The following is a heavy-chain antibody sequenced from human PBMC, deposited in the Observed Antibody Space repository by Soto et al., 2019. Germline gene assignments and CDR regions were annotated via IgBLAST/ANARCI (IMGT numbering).Heavy chain of an antibody. CDR3: ARGLGYYGMDV. Sequence: ASVKVSCKASGYTFTSYYLRWVRQAPGQGLEWMGIINPSGGNTSYAQKFQGRVTMTRDTSTSTVYMDLSSLRSEDTAVYYCARGLGYYGMDVWGQGTTVTVSS. D-gene: IGHD7-27*01. CDR2: INPSGGNT. V-gene: IGHV1-46*01. CDR1: GYTFTSYY. J-gene: IGHJ6*02.